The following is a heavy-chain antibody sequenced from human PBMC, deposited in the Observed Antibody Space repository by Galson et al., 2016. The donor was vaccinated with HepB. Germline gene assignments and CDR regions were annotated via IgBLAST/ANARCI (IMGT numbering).Heavy chain of an antibody. CDR2: ISSNGSAI. CDR3: ARAPLRFFAWLRKESQYYSYGMDV. J-gene: IGHJ6*02. V-gene: IGHV3-11*01. CDR1: GFTFIDYY. D-gene: IGHD3-9*01. Sequence: SLRLSCAASGFTFIDYYMTWIRQAPGKGLEWVSYISSNGSAIHYADSVKGRFTISRDNAKSSLYLQMNSLRAEDTAVYYCARAPLRFFAWLRKESQYYSYGMDVWGQGTTVTVSS.